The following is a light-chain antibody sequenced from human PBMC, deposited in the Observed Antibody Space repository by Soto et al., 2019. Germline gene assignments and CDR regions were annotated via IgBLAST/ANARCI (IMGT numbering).Light chain of an antibody. CDR2: DVS. Sequence: QSALTQPRSVSGSSGQSVAISCTGTNSNLGDYNYVSWYQQHPGKAPKLMISDVSKRPSGVPDRFSGSKSGNTASLTISGLQAEDEADYYCCSSAGTYTYVFGTGTKLTVL. CDR3: CSSAGTYTYV. J-gene: IGLJ1*01. CDR1: NSNLGDYNY. V-gene: IGLV2-11*01.